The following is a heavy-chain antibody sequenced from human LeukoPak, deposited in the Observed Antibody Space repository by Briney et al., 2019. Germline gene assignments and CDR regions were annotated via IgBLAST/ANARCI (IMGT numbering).Heavy chain of an antibody. D-gene: IGHD3-22*01. Sequence: SETLFLTCTVSGGSISSYYWSWIRQPPGKGLEWIGYIYYSGSTNYNPSLKSRVTISVDTSKNQFSLKLSSVTAADTAVYYCAREDYYDSGSNDYWGQGTLVTVSS. V-gene: IGHV4-59*01. J-gene: IGHJ4*02. CDR1: GGSISSYY. CDR2: IYYSGST. CDR3: AREDYYDSGSNDY.